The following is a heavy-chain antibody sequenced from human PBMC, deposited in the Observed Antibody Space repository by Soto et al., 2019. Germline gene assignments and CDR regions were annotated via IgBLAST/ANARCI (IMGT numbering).Heavy chain of an antibody. Sequence: QVQLVESGGGVVQPGRSLRLSCAASGFTFSSYAMHWVRQAPCKGLEWVAFISYDGSNKYYADSVKGRFTISRDNSKNTLYLQMNSLRAEDTAVYYCARGDIVLVPAAIFGHFDYWGQGTLVTVSS. CDR3: ARGDIVLVPAAIFGHFDY. CDR1: GFTFSSYA. V-gene: IGHV3-30-3*01. J-gene: IGHJ4*02. CDR2: ISYDGSNK. D-gene: IGHD2-2*01.